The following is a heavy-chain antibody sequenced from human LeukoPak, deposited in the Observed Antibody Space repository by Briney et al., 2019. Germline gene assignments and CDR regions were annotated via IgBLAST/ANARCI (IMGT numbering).Heavy chain of an antibody. J-gene: IGHJ6*03. V-gene: IGHV3-7*01. CDR1: GFTFSSYG. Sequence: GGSLRLSCAASGFTFSSYGIHWVRRAPGKGLEWVAHIKQDGSEKYYVDSVKGRFTISRDNAKNSLYLQMNSLRAEDTAVYYCARDRYCSSTSCYWYYYYYYYMDVWGKGTTVTISS. CDR3: ARDRYCSSTSCYWYYYYYYYMDV. CDR2: IKQDGSEK. D-gene: IGHD2-2*01.